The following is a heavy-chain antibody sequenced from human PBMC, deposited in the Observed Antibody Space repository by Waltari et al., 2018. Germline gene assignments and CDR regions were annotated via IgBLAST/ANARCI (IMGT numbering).Heavy chain of an antibody. Sequence: QVQLVESGGGVVQPGRSLRLSCAASGFTFSSYAMHWVRQAPGKGLEWVAVISYDGSNKDYADSVKGRFTISRDNSKNTLYLQMNSLRAEDTAVYYCARDLAVTTTGIFDYWGQGTLVTVSS. D-gene: IGHD4-17*01. J-gene: IGHJ4*02. CDR3: ARDLAVTTTGIFDY. V-gene: IGHV3-30-3*01. CDR2: ISYDGSNK. CDR1: GFTFSSYA.